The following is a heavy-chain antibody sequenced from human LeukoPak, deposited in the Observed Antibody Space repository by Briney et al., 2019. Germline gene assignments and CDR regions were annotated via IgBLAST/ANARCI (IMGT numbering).Heavy chain of an antibody. D-gene: IGHD3-22*01. CDR3: ARDSGDSSGYYD. CDR2: IIPIFGTA. Sequence: GASVKVSCKASGGTFSSYAISWVRQAPGQGLEWMGGIIPIFGTASYAQKFQGRVTITADESTSTAYMELSSLRSEDMAVYYCARDSGDSSGYYDWGQGTLVTVSS. CDR1: GGTFSSYA. J-gene: IGHJ4*02. V-gene: IGHV1-69*13.